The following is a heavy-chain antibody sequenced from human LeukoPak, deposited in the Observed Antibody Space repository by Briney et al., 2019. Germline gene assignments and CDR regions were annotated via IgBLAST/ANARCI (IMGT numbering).Heavy chain of an antibody. D-gene: IGHD6-13*01. CDR3: ATQIAAAEYY. V-gene: IGHV4-34*01. J-gene: IGHJ4*02. Sequence: PSETLSLTCAVYGGSFSGYYWSWIRQPPGKGLEWIGEINHSGSTNYNPSLKSRVTISVDTSKNQFSLKLSSVTAADTAVYYCATQIAAAEYYWGQGTLVTVSS. CDR2: INHSGST. CDR1: GGSFSGYY.